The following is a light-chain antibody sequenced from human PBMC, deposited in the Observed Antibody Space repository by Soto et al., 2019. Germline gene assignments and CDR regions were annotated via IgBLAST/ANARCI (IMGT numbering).Light chain of an antibody. CDR3: QYYGSSFT. J-gene: IGKJ3*01. CDR2: YTS. Sequence: EIVLTQSPGTLSLSPGERATLSCRASQSISNNYVAWYQQKPGQAPRLLIYYTSSRATGIPDRFSASGSGTDFTLTISRLEPEDFAVYHCQYYGSSFTFGPGTKVDIK. CDR1: QSISNNY. V-gene: IGKV3-20*01.